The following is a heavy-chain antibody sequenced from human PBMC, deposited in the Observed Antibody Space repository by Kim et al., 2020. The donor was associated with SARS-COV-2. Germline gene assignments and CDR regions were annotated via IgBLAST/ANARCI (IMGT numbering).Heavy chain of an antibody. Sequence: GGSLRLSCAASGFTFGDYAMHWVRQAPGKGLEWVSGISWNSGSIGYADSVKGRFTISRDNAKNSLYLQMNSLRAEDTALYYCAKDLAPQSLRYFDWLFYGMDVWGQGTTVTVSS. CDR2: ISWNSGSI. V-gene: IGHV3-9*01. D-gene: IGHD3-9*01. J-gene: IGHJ6*02. CDR1: GFTFGDYA. CDR3: AKDLAPQSLRYFDWLFYGMDV.